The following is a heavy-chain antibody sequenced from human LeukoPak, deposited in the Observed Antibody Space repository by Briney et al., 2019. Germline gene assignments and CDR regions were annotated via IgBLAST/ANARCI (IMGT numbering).Heavy chain of an antibody. CDR2: IYYSGST. CDR3: ARGETYYYDNSPYVDS. J-gene: IGHJ4*02. D-gene: IGHD3-22*01. Sequence: LSLTCTVSGGSVSSGSYYWSWIRQPPGKGLEWIGSIYYSGSTYYSPSFKSRLSISIDTSKNQFSLKLSSVTAADTAVYYCARGETYYYDNSPYVDSWGQGTLVTVSS. CDR1: GGSVSSGSYY. V-gene: IGHV4-30-4*08.